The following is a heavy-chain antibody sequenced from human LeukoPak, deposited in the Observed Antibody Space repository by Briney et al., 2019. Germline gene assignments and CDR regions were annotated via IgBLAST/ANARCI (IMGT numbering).Heavy chain of an antibody. CDR1: GFTFSSYS. CDR3: ARPFPDASDIVATPAADY. J-gene: IGHJ4*02. Sequence: GGSLRLSFAASGFTFSSYSMNWVRQAPGKGLEWVSSISSSSSYIYYADSVKGRFTISRDNAKNSLYLQMNSLRAEDTAVYYRARPFPDASDIVATPAADYWGQGTLVTVSS. CDR2: ISSSSSYI. V-gene: IGHV3-21*01. D-gene: IGHD5-12*01.